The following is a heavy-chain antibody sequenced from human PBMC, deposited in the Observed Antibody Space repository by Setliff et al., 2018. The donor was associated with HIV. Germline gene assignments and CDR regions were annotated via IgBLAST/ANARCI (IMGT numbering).Heavy chain of an antibody. J-gene: IGHJ5*02. CDR1: GGSFSSGQYY. V-gene: IGHV4-61*09. D-gene: IGHD3-3*01. Sequence: SETLSLTCTVSGGSFSSGQYYWTWIRQPAGKGLEWIGHTHSSGSSRYNPSLESRVTISVDPSKNQFSLKVSSVTAADTAVYYCARNYYDVWSLSFGGWFDPWGQGTLVTVSS. CDR2: THSSGSS. CDR3: ARNYYDVWSLSFGGWFDP.